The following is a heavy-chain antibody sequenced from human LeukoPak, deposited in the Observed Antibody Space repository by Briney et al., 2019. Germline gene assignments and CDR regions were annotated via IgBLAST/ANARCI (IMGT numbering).Heavy chain of an antibody. D-gene: IGHD3-10*01. V-gene: IGHV3-23*01. Sequence: PGGSPRLSCAASGFTFSTYAMSWVRQAPGKGLEWVSSISGSGGFTYYADSVKGRFTISRDNSKNTLYSQMNSLRAEDTAVYYCAKHKGSGSYYLYPFDYWGQGTLVTVSS. CDR1: GFTFSTYA. J-gene: IGHJ4*02. CDR2: ISGSGGFT. CDR3: AKHKGSGSYYLYPFDY.